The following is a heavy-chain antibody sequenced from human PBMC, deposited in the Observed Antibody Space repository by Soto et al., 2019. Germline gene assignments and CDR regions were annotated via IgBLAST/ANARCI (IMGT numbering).Heavy chain of an antibody. D-gene: IGHD3-3*01. Sequence: QVQLQESGPGLVQPSQTLSLTCTVSGGSISSADYYWTWVRQPPVKGLERIGNIHYTATTSYNPSLKSRLTLSIDTSNNQFSRRLKSVTAADTAVYFCARPYYDFSSGALDFWGQGILVPVSS. CDR3: ARPYYDFSSGALDF. V-gene: IGHV4-30-4*01. CDR1: GGSISSADYY. CDR2: IHYTATT. J-gene: IGHJ4*02.